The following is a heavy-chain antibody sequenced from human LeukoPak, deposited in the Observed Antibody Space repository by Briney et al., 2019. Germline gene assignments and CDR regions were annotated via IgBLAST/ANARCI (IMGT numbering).Heavy chain of an antibody. V-gene: IGHV3-7*01. Sequence: GGSLRLSCAASGFTFSSYWMSWVRQAPGRGLEWMANIKQDGSEKYYVDSVKGRFTISRDNAKNSLYLQMNSLRAEDTAVYYCARIWGSYYNSPFDYWGQGTLVTVSS. CDR3: ARIWGSYYNSPFDY. CDR2: IKQDGSEK. CDR1: GFTFSSYW. J-gene: IGHJ4*02. D-gene: IGHD3-10*01.